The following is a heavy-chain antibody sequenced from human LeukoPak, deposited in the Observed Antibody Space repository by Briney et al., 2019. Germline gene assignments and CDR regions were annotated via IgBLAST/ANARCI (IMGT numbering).Heavy chain of an antibody. J-gene: IGHJ3*02. CDR3: ASNYFDSSAYYRRAFDI. D-gene: IGHD3-22*01. CDR2: ISSSSSTI. CDR1: GFPFSSYS. Sequence: GSLRLSCAASGFPFSSYSMNWVRQAPGKGLEWVSYISSSSSTIYYADSVRGRFTISRDNAKNSLYLQMNSLRAEDTAVYYCASNYFDSSAYYRRAFDIWGQGTMVTVSS. V-gene: IGHV3-48*04.